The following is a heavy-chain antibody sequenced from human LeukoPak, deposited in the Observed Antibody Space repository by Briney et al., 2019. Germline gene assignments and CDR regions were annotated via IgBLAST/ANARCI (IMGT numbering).Heavy chain of an antibody. CDR3: ARARACGGDCYFDYGMDV. V-gene: IGHV1-69*04. D-gene: IGHD2-21*02. CDR2: IIPILGIA. CDR1: GGTFSSYA. J-gene: IGHJ6*02. Sequence: SVKVSCKASGGTFSSYAISWVRQAPGQGLEWMGRIIPILGIANYAQKFQGRVTITADKSTSTAYMELSSLRSEDTAVYYCARARACGGDCYFDYGMDVRGQGTTVTVSS.